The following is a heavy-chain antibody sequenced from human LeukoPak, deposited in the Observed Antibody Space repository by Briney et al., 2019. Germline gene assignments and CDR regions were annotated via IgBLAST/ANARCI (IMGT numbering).Heavy chain of an antibody. CDR2: ISGSGGST. D-gene: IGHD1-26*01. CDR3: AKDSRELPPVGVDS. V-gene: IGHV3-23*01. J-gene: IGHJ4*02. Sequence: PGGSLRLSCAASGFSFSSYAMSWVRQAPGKGLEWVSAISGSGGSTYYADSVRGRFTISRDNAKNTLYLQMNSLRAEDTAVYYCAKDSRELPPVGVDSWGQGTLVTVSS. CDR1: GFSFSSYA.